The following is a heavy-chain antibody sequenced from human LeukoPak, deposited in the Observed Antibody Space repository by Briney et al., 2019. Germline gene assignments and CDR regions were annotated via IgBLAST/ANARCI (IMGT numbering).Heavy chain of an antibody. V-gene: IGHV3-21*01. D-gene: IGHD3-9*01. CDR1: GFTFSSYS. Sequence: SGGSLRLSCAASGFTFSSYSMNWLRQAPGKGLEWVSSISSSSSYIYYADSVKGRFTISRDNAKNSLYLQMNSLRAEDTAVYYCARAASERYFDWLLSYYGMDVWGQGTTVTVSS. CDR3: ARAASERYFDWLLSYYGMDV. CDR2: ISSSSSYI. J-gene: IGHJ6*02.